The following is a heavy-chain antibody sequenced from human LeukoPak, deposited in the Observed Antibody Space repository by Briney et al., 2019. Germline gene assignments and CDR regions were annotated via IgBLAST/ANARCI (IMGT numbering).Heavy chain of an antibody. CDR2: ISSESDYI. D-gene: IGHD6-19*01. V-gene: IGHV3-21*01. CDR1: GFTFSSYR. Sequence: GGSLRLSCTASGFTFSSYRMNWVRQAPGKGLEWVSPISSESDYIYYADSVKGRFTISRDNAKNSLYLQMNSLRGEDTAVYYCAREGYSSGWYVSSWGQGTLVTVSS. J-gene: IGHJ5*02. CDR3: AREGYSSGWYVSS.